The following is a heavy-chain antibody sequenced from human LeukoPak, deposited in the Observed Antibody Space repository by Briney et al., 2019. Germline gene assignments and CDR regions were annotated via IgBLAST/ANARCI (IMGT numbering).Heavy chain of an antibody. J-gene: IGHJ4*02. CDR2: VHYSGGT. D-gene: IGHD3-22*01. CDR1: PAYTSSYH. Sequence: SETLSLTCSVSPAYTSSYHWRWIRQPPGKGLEWIGFVHYSGGTNYNPSLSSRVTLSIDRSKNQFSMNLKSATAADTAVYYCARTAHHYDTNGFFLYYFDHWGQGALVTVSS. V-gene: IGHV4-59*01. CDR3: ARTAHHYDTNGFFLYYFDH.